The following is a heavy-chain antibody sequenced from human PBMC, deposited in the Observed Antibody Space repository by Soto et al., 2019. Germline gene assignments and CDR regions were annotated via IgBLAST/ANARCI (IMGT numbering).Heavy chain of an antibody. CDR2: ISSSSSTI. D-gene: IGHD2-2*01. Sequence: GGSLRLSCAASGFTFSSYRMNWVRQAPGKGLEWVSYISSSSSTIYYADSVKGRFTISRDNAKNSLYLQMNSLRAEDTAVYYCARDGCSSTSCYYDAFDIWGQGTMVTVSS. V-gene: IGHV3-48*01. J-gene: IGHJ3*02. CDR1: GFTFSSYR. CDR3: ARDGCSSTSCYYDAFDI.